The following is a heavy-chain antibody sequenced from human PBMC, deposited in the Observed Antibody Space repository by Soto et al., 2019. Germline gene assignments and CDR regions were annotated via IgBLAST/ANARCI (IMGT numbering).Heavy chain of an antibody. Sequence: GGSLRLSCAASGFTFSSYGMHWVRQAPGKGLEWVAVIWYDGSNKYYADSVKGRFTISRDNSKNTLYLQMNSLRAEDTAVYYCARVGGSSGWYGPIDPWGQGTLVTVSS. V-gene: IGHV3-33*01. CDR1: GFTFSSYG. CDR2: IWYDGSNK. J-gene: IGHJ5*02. CDR3: ARVGGSSGWYGPIDP. D-gene: IGHD6-19*01.